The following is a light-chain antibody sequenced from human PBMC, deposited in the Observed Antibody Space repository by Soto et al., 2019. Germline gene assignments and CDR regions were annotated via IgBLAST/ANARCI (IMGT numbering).Light chain of an antibody. CDR1: QSLLHSNGYNY. J-gene: IGKJ1*01. V-gene: IGKV2-28*01. CDR2: LGS. CDR3: MQALQTPWT. Sequence: DIVMTQSPLSLAVTPGEPASISCRSSQSLLHSNGYNYFDWYMQKPGQSPQLLIYLGSNRASGVPDRFSGSGSGTEFTLKISRVEAEDVGVYYCMQALQTPWTFGQGTEVEIK.